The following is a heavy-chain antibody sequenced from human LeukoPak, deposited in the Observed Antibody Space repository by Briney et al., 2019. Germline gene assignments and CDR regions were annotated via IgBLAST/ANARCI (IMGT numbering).Heavy chain of an antibody. V-gene: IGHV1-69*13. CDR2: IIPIFGTA. CDR3: ARALGVVPAAIPKYNWFDP. CDR1: GGTFSSYA. Sequence: EASVKVSCKASGGTFSSYAISWVRQAPGQGLEWMGGIIPIFGTANYAQKFQGRVTITADESTSTAYMELSSLRSEDTAVYYCARALGVVPAAIPKYNWFDPWGQGTLVTVSP. D-gene: IGHD2-2*02. J-gene: IGHJ5*02.